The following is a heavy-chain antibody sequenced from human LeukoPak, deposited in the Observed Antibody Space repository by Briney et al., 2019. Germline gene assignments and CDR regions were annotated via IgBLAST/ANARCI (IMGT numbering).Heavy chain of an antibody. CDR1: GFTFDDYG. Sequence: PGGSLRLSCAASGFTFDDYGMSWVRQAPGKGLEWVSGINWNGGSTGYADSVKGRFTISRDNAKNSLYLQMNSLRAEDTALYYCTTLSHYYDSSNSDYWGQGTLVTVSS. D-gene: IGHD3-22*01. CDR2: INWNGGST. CDR3: TTLSHYYDSSNSDY. J-gene: IGHJ4*02. V-gene: IGHV3-20*04.